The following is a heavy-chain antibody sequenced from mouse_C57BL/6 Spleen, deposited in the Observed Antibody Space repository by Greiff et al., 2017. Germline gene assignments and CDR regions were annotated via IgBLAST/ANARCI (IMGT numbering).Heavy chain of an antibody. D-gene: IGHD1-1*01. Sequence: EVQVVESGGGLVQPKGSLKLSCAASGFSFNTYAMNWVRQAPGKGLEWVARIRSKSNNYATYYADSVKDRFTISRDDSESMLYLQMNNLKTEDTSMYYCVRDYGSGYGYFDVWGTGTTVTVSS. V-gene: IGHV10-1*01. J-gene: IGHJ1*03. CDR2: IRSKSNNYAT. CDR3: VRDYGSGYGYFDV. CDR1: GFSFNTYA.